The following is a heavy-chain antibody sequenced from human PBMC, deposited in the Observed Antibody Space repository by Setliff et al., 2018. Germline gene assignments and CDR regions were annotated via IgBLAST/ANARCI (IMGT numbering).Heavy chain of an antibody. J-gene: IGHJ6*03. CDR1: GGSISSYY. CDR3: AREQWLDPPGYYHMDV. Sequence: SETLSLTCTASGGSISSYYWSWIRQPAGKGLEWIGHIYIGGSANYNPSLKSRVTMSIDTSKNQFSLKLNSVTAADMAVYYCAREQWLDPPGYYHMDVWAKGTTVTVSS. CDR2: IYIGGSA. D-gene: IGHD6-19*01. V-gene: IGHV4-4*07.